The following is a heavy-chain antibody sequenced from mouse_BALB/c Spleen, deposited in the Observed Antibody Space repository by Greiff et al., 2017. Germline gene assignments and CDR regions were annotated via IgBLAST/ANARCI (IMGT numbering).Heavy chain of an antibody. CDR3: ARSFTTGFDD. V-gene: IGHV14-3*02. D-gene: IGHD1-1*01. CDR2: IDPANGNT. J-gene: IGHJ2*01. Sequence: EVMLVESGAELVKPGASVKLSCTASGFNIKDTYMHWVKQRPEQGLEWIGRIDPANGNTKYDPKFQGKATITADTSSNTAYLQLSSLTSEDTAVYYCARSFTTGFDDWGQGTTLTVSS. CDR1: GFNIKDTY.